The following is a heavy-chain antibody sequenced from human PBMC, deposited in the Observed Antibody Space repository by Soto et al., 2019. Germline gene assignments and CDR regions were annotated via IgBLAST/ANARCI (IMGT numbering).Heavy chain of an antibody. Sequence: ASVKVSCKASGYTFTSYGISWVRQAPGQGLEWMGWISVYNGNTNYAQKLQGRVTMTTDTATSTAYVELRSLRADDTAVYYCAAEMTVTAYDDWGQGTLVTVSS. D-gene: IGHD2-21*02. CDR3: AAEMTVTAYDD. CDR2: ISVYNGNT. CDR1: GYTFTSYG. V-gene: IGHV1-18*04. J-gene: IGHJ4*02.